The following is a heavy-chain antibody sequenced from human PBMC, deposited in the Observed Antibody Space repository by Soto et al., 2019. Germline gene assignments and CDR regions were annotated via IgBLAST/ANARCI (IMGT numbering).Heavy chain of an antibody. CDR2: IYYSGST. J-gene: IGHJ3*02. Sequence: PSETLSLTCTVSGGSISSSSYYWGWIRQPPGKGLEWIGSIYYSGSTYYNPPLKSRVTISVDTSKNQFSLKLSSVTAADTAVYYCARHQNIVVVTAARGFDIWGQGTIVTVSS. CDR1: GGSISSSSYY. D-gene: IGHD2-21*02. CDR3: ARHQNIVVVTAARGFDI. V-gene: IGHV4-39*01.